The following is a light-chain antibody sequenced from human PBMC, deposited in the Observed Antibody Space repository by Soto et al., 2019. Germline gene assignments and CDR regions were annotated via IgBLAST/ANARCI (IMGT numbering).Light chain of an antibody. CDR2: AAS. V-gene: IGKV1-39*01. Sequence: DIQMTQSPSSLSASVGDRVTITCRASQSISSYLNWYQQKPGRAPNLLIYAASTLQTGVPSRFSGSGSGTDFTLIINSLQPEDFAAYYCQQSYTTPYTFGQGTKLEIK. CDR1: QSISSY. CDR3: QQSYTTPYT. J-gene: IGKJ2*01.